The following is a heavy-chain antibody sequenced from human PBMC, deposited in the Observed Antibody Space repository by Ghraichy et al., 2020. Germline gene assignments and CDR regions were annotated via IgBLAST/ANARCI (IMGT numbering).Heavy chain of an antibody. CDR3: ARGRASYGYAY. CDR1: GGSFSGYY. D-gene: IGHD5-18*01. CDR2: INHSGST. V-gene: IGHV4-34*01. J-gene: IGHJ4*02. Sequence: SETLSLTCAVYGGSFSGYYWSWIRQPPGKGLEWIGEINHSGSTNYNPSLKSRVTISVDTSKNQFSLKLSSVTAADTAVYYCARGRASYGYAYWGQGTLVTVSS.